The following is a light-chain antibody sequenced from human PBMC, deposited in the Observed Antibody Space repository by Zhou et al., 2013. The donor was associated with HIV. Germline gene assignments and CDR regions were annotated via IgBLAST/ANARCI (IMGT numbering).Light chain of an antibody. CDR2: GAS. CDR1: QSVSSN. J-gene: IGKJ2*01. Sequence: EIVMTQSPATLSVSPGERATLSCRASQSVSSNLAWYQQKPGQAPRLLIYGASTRATGIPARFSGSGSGTDFTLAIGRLEPEDFAVYYCQHYDDSSGYTFGQGTRLEIK. CDR3: QHYDDSSGYT. V-gene: IGKV3-15*01.